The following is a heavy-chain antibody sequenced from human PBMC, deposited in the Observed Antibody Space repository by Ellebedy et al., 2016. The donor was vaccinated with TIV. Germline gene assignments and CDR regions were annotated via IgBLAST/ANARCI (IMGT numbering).Heavy chain of an antibody. V-gene: IGHV1-69*13. J-gene: IGHJ5*02. CDR2: IIPIFGTA. CDR1: GGTFSSYA. Sequence: AASVKVSCKASGGTFSSYAISWVRQAPGQGLEWMGGIIPIFGTANYAQKFQGRVTITADESTSTAYMELSSLRSEDTAVYYCASLSPPRGYGSGTGWFDPWGQGTLVTVSS. CDR3: ASLSPPRGYGSGTGWFDP. D-gene: IGHD3-10*01.